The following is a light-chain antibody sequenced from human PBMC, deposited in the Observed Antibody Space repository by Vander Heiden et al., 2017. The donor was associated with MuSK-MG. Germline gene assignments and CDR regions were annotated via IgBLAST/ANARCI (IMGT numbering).Light chain of an antibody. CDR2: GAS. J-gene: IGKJ2*01. Sequence: DIVMTQSPATLSVSPGERATLSCRASQSVSSNLDWYQQKPGQAPRLIIYGASTRATGIPARFSGSGSGTEFTLTISSLQSEDFAVYYCQQYNNWLYTFGQGTKLEIK. CDR1: QSVSSN. CDR3: QQYNNWLYT. V-gene: IGKV3-15*01.